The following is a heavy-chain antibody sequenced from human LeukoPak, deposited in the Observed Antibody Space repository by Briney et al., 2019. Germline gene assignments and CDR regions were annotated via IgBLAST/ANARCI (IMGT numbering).Heavy chain of an antibody. J-gene: IGHJ6*03. CDR3: ARDRGFMVRGSRRGYDDYYYYMDV. V-gene: IGHV1-46*01. D-gene: IGHD3-10*01. Sequence: ASVKVSCKASGYTFTSYYMHWVRQAPGQGLEWMGIINPSGGSTSCAQKFQGRVTMTRDMSTSTVYMELSSLRSEDTAVYYCARDRGFMVRGSRRGYDDYYYYMDVWGKGTTVTISS. CDR1: GYTFTSYY. CDR2: INPSGGST.